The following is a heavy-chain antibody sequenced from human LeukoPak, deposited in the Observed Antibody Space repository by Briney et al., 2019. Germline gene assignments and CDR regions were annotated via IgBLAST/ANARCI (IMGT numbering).Heavy chain of an antibody. J-gene: IGHJ4*02. V-gene: IGHV3-23*01. Sequence: GGSLRLSCAASGFTFSSYAMSWARQAPGKGLEWVSTFSGSGGTTYYADSVKGRFTISRDNSKNTLYLQMNSLRAEDTALYYCAKHRAPSGTLDYWGQGTLVTVSS. CDR3: AKHRAPSGTLDY. CDR2: FSGSGGTT. CDR1: GFTFSSYA.